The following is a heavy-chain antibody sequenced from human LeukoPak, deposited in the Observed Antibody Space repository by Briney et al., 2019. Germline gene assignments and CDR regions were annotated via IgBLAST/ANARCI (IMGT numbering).Heavy chain of an antibody. J-gene: IGHJ3*02. V-gene: IGHV3-23*01. CDR1: GFTFSSYA. D-gene: IGHD4-17*01. CDR2: ISGSGGST. CDR3: ATNPEVQNDYGDLDAFDI. Sequence: QPGGSLRLSCAASGFTFSSYAMSWVRQAPGKGLEWVSAISGSGGSTYYADSVKGRFTISRDNSKNTLYLQMNSLRAEDTAVYYCATNPEVQNDYGDLDAFDIWGQGTMVTVSS.